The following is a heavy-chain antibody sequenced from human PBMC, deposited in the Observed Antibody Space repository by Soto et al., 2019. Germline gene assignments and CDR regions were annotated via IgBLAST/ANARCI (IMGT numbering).Heavy chain of an antibody. CDR3: ARGRYCSSTSCNTYGMDV. CDR2: IWYDGSNK. J-gene: IGHJ6*02. V-gene: IGHV3-33*01. D-gene: IGHD2-2*01. Sequence: QVQLVESGGGVAQPGRSLRLSCAASGFTFSSYGLHWVRQAPGKGLEWVAVIWYDGSNKYYAESVKGRFTISRDNSKNTLYLQMNSLRAEDTAVYYCARGRYCSSTSCNTYGMDVWGHGTTVTVSS. CDR1: GFTFSSYG.